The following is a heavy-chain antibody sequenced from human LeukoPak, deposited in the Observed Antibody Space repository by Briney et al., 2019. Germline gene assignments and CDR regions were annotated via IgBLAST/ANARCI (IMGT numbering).Heavy chain of an antibody. D-gene: IGHD3-3*01. CDR2: INNNGRI. V-gene: IGHV4-59*12. CDR3: ARGQNFWSGYYSSGAFDI. J-gene: IGHJ3*02. CDR1: GASISSNY. Sequence: PSETLSLTCTVSGASISSNYWSWIRQSPGKELEWIAYINNNGRINYNPSLKSRVTISADTSKNQFSLNVRSVTAADTAVYYCARGQNFWSGYYSSGAFDIWGQGTMVTVSS.